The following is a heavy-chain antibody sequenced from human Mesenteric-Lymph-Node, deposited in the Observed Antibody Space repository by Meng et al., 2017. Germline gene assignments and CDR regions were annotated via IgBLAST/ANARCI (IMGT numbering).Heavy chain of an antibody. Sequence: ASVKVSCKASGYTFTSYYMHWVRQAPGQELEWMGIINPSGGSTSYAQKFQGRVTMTRDTSTSTVYMELSSLRSEDTAVYYCARHCYYDSREDAFDIWGQGTMVTVSS. V-gene: IGHV1-46*01. CDR3: ARHCYYDSREDAFDI. D-gene: IGHD3-22*01. CDR2: INPSGGST. CDR1: GYTFTSYY. J-gene: IGHJ3*02.